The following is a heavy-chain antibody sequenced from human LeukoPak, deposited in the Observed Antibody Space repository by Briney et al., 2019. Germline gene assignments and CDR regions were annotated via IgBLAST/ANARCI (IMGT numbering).Heavy chain of an antibody. CDR1: GGTFSSYA. CDR2: IIPILGIA. J-gene: IGHJ4*02. V-gene: IGHV1-69*04. D-gene: IGHD6-6*01. CDR3: ARDSSSTPGYFDY. Sequence: SVKVSCKASGGTFSSYAISWVRQAPGQGLEWMGRIIPILGIANYAQKFQGRVTITADKSTSTAYMELSSLRSEDTAVHYCARDSSSTPGYFDYWGQGTLVTVSS.